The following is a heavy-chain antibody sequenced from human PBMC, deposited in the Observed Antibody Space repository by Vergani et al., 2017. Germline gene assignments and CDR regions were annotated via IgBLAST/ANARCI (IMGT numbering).Heavy chain of an antibody. CDR1: GFTFSNFG. D-gene: IGHD2-21*02. V-gene: IGHV3-30*02. CDR3: AKYLRDSTDGLPDS. CDR2: IGKDGINT. Sequence: QVQLVESAGGVVQPGGSLRLSCAASGFTFSNFGIHWIRQAPGKGMEWLADIGKDGINTRYRDAVKGRFTVSRDNSRDLRYLQMDSLKSEDTALYYCAKYLRDSTDGLPDSWGPGTLVIVSS. J-gene: IGHJ4*02.